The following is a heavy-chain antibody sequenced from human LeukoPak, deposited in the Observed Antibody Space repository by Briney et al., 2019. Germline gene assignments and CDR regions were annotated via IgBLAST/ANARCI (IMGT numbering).Heavy chain of an antibody. CDR1: GYTFTSYG. CDR2: ISAYNGNT. Sequence: VASVKVSCKASGYTFTSYGISWVRQAPGQGLEWMGWISAYNGNTNYAQKLQGRVTMTTDTSTSTAYMELRSLRSDDTAVYYCARDRLGSSSWTVPFDYWAREPWSPSPQ. CDR3: ARDRLGSSSWTVPFDY. V-gene: IGHV1-18*01. D-gene: IGHD6-13*01. J-gene: IGHJ4*02.